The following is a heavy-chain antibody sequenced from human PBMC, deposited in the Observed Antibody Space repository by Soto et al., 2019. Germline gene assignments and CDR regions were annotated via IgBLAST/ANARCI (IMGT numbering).Heavy chain of an antibody. Sequence: SETLSLTCAVSGGSISSSNWWSWVRQPPGKGLEWIGEIYHSGSTNYNPSLKSRVTISVDKSKNQFSLKLSSVTAADTAVYYCARGISRGAINFDYWGQGTLVTVSS. CDR3: ARGISRGAINFDY. V-gene: IGHV4-4*02. J-gene: IGHJ4*02. D-gene: IGHD3-10*01. CDR2: IYHSGST. CDR1: GGSISSSNW.